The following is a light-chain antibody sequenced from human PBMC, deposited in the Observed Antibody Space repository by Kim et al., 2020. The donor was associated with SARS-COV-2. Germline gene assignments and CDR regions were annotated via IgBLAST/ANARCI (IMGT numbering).Light chain of an antibody. CDR2: VAS. CDR1: QSVNSSN. CDR3: QQFDTSPTMYT. J-gene: IGKJ2*01. Sequence: EIVLTQYPGTLSLSPGERATISCRPSQSVNSSNLACFQQKPGQPPRIFIYVASSRATGIPDSFSGRWSGTDCTHTISRLKPDDLAVYYCQQFDTSPTMYTFGQGTKLEI. V-gene: IGKV3-20*01.